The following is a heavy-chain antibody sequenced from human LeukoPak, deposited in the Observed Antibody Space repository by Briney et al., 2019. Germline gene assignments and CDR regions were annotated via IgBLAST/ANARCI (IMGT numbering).Heavy chain of an antibody. J-gene: IGHJ4*02. D-gene: IGHD6-19*01. CDR3: AKDTSTISVSGTCFDY. V-gene: IGHV3-48*03. CDR1: GFTFSDSE. CDR2: ISSSSGDII. Sequence: GGSLRLSCVASGFTFSDSEMNWVRQAPGKGLEWISYISSSSGDIIYQADSVQGRFTISRDNAKNSLYLQMNSLRAEDTAVYYCAKDTSTISVSGTCFDYWGQGTLVTVSS.